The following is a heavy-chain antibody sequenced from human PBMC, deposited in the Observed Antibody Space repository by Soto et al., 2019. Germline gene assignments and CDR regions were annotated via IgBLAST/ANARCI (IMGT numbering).Heavy chain of an antibody. CDR3: ARGRYGDY. Sequence: QVHLVQSGAEVKKPGASVKVCCKGSGYAFTTYGITWVRQAPGQGLEWMGWISAHNGNTNYAQKLQGRVTVTRDTSTSTAYMELRSLRSDDTAVYYCARGRYGDYWGQGALGTVSS. J-gene: IGHJ4*02. V-gene: IGHV1-18*01. D-gene: IGHD1-1*01. CDR2: ISAHNGNT. CDR1: GYAFTTYG.